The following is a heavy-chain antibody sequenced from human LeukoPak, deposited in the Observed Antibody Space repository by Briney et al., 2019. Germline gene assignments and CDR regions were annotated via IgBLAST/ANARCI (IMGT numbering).Heavy chain of an antibody. CDR3: ARGGPYYYGMDV. CDR1: GGSFSGYY. J-gene: IGHJ6*02. Sequence: SETLSLTCAVSGGSFSGYYWTWIRQPPGKGLEWIGEINHSGSANYNPSLKSRVTISLDTSKNQFSLKVSSVTAADTAVYYCARGGPYYYGMDVWGQGTTVTVSS. CDR2: INHSGSA. V-gene: IGHV4-34*01.